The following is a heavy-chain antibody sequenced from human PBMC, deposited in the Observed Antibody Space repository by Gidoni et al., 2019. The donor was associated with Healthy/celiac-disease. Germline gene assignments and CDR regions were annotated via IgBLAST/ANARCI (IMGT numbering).Heavy chain of an antibody. D-gene: IGHD1-20*01. CDR2: ISSGGSNK. Sequence: QVQLVESGGGVVQPGRSLRLSCAASGFTFSNYGMHWVRQAPGKGLEWVAVISSGGSNKYYADSVKGRFTISRDNSENTLYLQMNSLRAEDTAVYYCAKEYNWPNNYFDSWGQGTLVTVSS. J-gene: IGHJ4*02. V-gene: IGHV3-30*18. CDR3: AKEYNWPNNYFDS. CDR1: GFTFSNYG.